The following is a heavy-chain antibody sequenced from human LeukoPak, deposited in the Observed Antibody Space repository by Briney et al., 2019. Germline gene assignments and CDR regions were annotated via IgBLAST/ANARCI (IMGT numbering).Heavy chain of an antibody. J-gene: IGHJ4*02. D-gene: IGHD5-12*01. CDR1: GYTLTVYY. V-gene: IGHV1-2*02. Sequence: GASVKVSCKASGYTLTVYYIHWVRQAPGQGLEWMGWINPNSGGTNYAQKFQGRVTMTRDTSTTYMELSRLTSDDTAVYYCARAYSGYEAFDYWGQGTLVTVSS. CDR3: ARAYSGYEAFDY. CDR2: INPNSGGT.